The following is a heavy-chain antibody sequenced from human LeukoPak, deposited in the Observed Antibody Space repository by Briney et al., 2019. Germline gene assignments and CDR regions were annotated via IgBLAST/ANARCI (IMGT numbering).Heavy chain of an antibody. V-gene: IGHV3-30*03. Sequence: PGGSLRLSCAASGFTVSSDYMSWVRQAPGKGLEWVAVISYDGSNKYYAASVKGRFTISRDNSKNTLYLQMNSLRAEDTAVYYCARDKAAVAGSGGVDYWGQGTLVTVSS. J-gene: IGHJ4*02. CDR1: GFTVSSDY. D-gene: IGHD6-19*01. CDR2: ISYDGSNK. CDR3: ARDKAAVAGSGGVDY.